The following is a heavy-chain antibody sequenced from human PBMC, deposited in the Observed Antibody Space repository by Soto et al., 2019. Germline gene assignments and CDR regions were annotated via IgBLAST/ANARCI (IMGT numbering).Heavy chain of an antibody. CDR3: ASGVTTVTTFDY. Sequence: SETLSLTCTVSGGSISSYYWSWVRQPPGKGLEWIGYIYYSGSTNYNPSLKSRVTISVDTSKNQFSLKLSSVTAADTAVYYCASGVTTVTTFDYWGQGTLVTVSS. D-gene: IGHD4-4*01. CDR1: GGSISSYY. CDR2: IYYSGST. J-gene: IGHJ4*02. V-gene: IGHV4-59*12.